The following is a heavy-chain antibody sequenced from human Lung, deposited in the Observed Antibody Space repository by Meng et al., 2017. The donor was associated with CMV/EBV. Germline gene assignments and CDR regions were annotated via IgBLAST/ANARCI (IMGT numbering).Heavy chain of an antibody. J-gene: IGHJ4*02. V-gene: IGHV3-21*01. D-gene: IGHD2-15*01. CDR3: ARVYCSRGSCSFDY. CDR1: GFTFSSYS. CDR2: ISSNSRYI. Sequence: GEXXKISCAVSGFTFSSYSVNWVRQAPGKGLEWVSSISSNSRYIFYADSVKGRFTISRDNAKNALHLQMNSLRDEDTTVYYCARVYCSRGSCSFDYWGSGSXVNGAS.